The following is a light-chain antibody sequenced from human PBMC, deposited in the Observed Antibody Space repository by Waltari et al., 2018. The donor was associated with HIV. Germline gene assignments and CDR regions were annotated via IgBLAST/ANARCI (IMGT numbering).Light chain of an antibody. CDR1: SSAVGSYNL. Sequence: QSALTQPASVSGSPGQSITISCTGTSSAVGSYNLVSWYQQHPGQAPKLMIYEGSKRPSGVSNRFSGSKSGYTASLTIAGLQAEDEADYYCCSYAGSSTLVFGGGTKLTVL. CDR3: CSYAGSSTLV. CDR2: EGS. J-gene: IGLJ3*02. V-gene: IGLV2-23*01.